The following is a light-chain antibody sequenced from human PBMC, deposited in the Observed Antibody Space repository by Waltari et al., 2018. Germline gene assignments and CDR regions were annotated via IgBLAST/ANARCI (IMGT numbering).Light chain of an antibody. V-gene: IGLV2-14*01. CDR3: SSYTSSSTLVV. J-gene: IGLJ2*01. CDR1: SSDVVGYNY. CDR2: EVS. Sequence: QSALTQPASVSGSPGQSITIPCTGTSSDVVGYNYVSWYQQHPGKAPKLMIYEVSNRPSGVSNRFSGSKSGNTASLTISGLQAEDEADYYCSSYTSSSTLVVFGGGTKLTVL.